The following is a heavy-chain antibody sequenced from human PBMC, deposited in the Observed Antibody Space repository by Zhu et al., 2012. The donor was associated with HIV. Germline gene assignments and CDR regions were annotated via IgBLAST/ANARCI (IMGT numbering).Heavy chain of an antibody. D-gene: IGHD3-10*01. Sequence: QVQLQESGPGLVKPSETLSLTCTVSGGSISSYYWSWIRQPPGKGLEWIGYIYTSGSTNYNPSLKSRVTISVDTSKNQFSLKLSSVTAADTAVYYCARDLRYYGSGXPFYYYYGMDVWGPKGPRSPSPQ. CDR3: ARDLRYYGSGXPFYYYYGMDV. J-gene: IGHJ6*01. CDR1: GGSISSYY. V-gene: IGHV4-4*09. CDR2: IYTSGST.